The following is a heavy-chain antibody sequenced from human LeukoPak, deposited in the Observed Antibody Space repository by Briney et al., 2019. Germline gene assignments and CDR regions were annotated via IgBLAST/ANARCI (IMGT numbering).Heavy chain of an antibody. D-gene: IGHD1-1*01. CDR2: INPDGSHT. V-gene: IGHV3-74*01. CDR1: GFTFSRYW. Sequence: GGSLRLSCAASGFTFSRYWMHWVRQAPGEGLVWVSRINPDGSHTTYADAVEGRFTISRDNAKNTVYLQMNSLRAEDTAVYYCARDFHMGTTPGDDFDFWGQGTLDSVS. CDR3: ARDFHMGTTPGDDFDF. J-gene: IGHJ4*02.